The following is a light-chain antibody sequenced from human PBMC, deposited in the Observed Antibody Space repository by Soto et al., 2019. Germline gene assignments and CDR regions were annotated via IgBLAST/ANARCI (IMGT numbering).Light chain of an antibody. V-gene: IGKV1-5*03. J-gene: IGKJ5*01. CDR2: KAS. CDR3: QELACYPRSS. Sequence: DIQKTQSPSTLSASVGYRVTITCRASQSISSWLAWYQQKPGKAPKLLIYKASSLESGVPSRFSGSGSGTQFSPPTSSLPPDYFATYHPQELACYPRSSFGQQTRMEI. CDR1: QSISSW.